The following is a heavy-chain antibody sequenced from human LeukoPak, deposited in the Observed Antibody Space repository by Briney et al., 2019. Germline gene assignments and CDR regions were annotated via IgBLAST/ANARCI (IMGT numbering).Heavy chain of an antibody. CDR1: GGSFSGYY. V-gene: IGHV4-34*01. J-gene: IGHJ4*02. D-gene: IGHD3-22*01. CDR2: INHSGST. CDR3: AGYYYDSSGYRDY. Sequence: SETLSLTCAVYGGSFSGYYWSWIRQPPGKGLEWIGEINHSGSTNYNPSLKSRVTISVDTSKNQFSLKLSSVTAADTAVYYCAGYYYDSSGYRDYWGQGTLVTVSS.